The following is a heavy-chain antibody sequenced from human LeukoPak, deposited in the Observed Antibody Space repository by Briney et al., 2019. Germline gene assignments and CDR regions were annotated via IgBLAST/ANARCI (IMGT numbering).Heavy chain of an antibody. J-gene: IGHJ4*02. V-gene: IGHV4-59*08. CDR2: IYYSGST. CDR3: ARHSSGRNWNPPFDY. D-gene: IGHD1-1*01. Sequence: SETLSLTCTVSGGSISSYYWSWIRQPPGKGLEWIGYIYYSGSTNYNPSLKSRVTISVDTSKNQFSLKLSSVTAADTAVYYCARHSSGRNWNPPFDYWGQGTLVTVSS. CDR1: GGSISSYY.